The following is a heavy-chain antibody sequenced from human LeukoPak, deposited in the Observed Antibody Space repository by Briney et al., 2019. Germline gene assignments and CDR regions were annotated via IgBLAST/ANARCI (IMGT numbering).Heavy chain of an antibody. Sequence: PSETLSLTCTVSGGSISSGGYYWSWIRQHPGKGLKWIGYIYYSGSTYYNPSLTSRVTISVDTSKNQFSLKLSSVTAADTAVYYCARVAMITIFGVVTKSGYFDYWGQGTLVTVSS. D-gene: IGHD3-3*01. V-gene: IGHV4-31*03. CDR1: GGSISSGGYY. CDR2: IYYSGST. J-gene: IGHJ4*02. CDR3: ARVAMITIFGVVTKSGYFDY.